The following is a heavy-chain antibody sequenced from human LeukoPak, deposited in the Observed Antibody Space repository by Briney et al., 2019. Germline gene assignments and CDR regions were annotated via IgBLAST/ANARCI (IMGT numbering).Heavy chain of an antibody. CDR1: GGSFSGYY. Sequence: SETLSLTCAVYGGSFSGYYWSWIRQPPGKGLEWIGEINHSGSTNYNPSLKSRVTISVDTSKNQFSLKLKSVTAADTAVYYCARRKSSSWYGFDPWGQGILVTVSS. V-gene: IGHV4-34*01. CDR2: INHSGST. CDR3: ARRKSSSWYGFDP. J-gene: IGHJ5*02. D-gene: IGHD6-13*01.